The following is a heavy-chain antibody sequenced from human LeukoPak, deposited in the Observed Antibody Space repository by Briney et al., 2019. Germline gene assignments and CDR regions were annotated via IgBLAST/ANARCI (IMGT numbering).Heavy chain of an antibody. CDR3: ARDSYYYDSSGLT. CDR2: ISSSSSTI. Sequence: GSLRLSCAAPGFTFSSYSMNWVRQAPGKGLEWVSYISSSSSTIYYADSVKGRFTISRDNAKNSLYLQMNSLRAEDTAVYYCARDSYYYDSSGLTWGQGTLVTVSS. J-gene: IGHJ5*02. CDR1: GFTFSSYS. D-gene: IGHD3-22*01. V-gene: IGHV3-48*01.